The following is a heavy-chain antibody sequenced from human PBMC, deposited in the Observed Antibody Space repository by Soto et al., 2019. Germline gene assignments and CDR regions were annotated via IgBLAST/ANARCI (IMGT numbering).Heavy chain of an antibody. CDR2: IYYSGST. CDR1: GGSISSYY. D-gene: IGHD2-15*01. Sequence: SETLSLTCTVSGGSISSYYWSWIRQPPGKGLEWIGYIYYSGSTNYNPSLKSRVTISVDTSKNQFSLKLSSVTAADTAVYYCARSRPYCSGGSCVGCFDPWGQGTLVTVSS. J-gene: IGHJ5*02. CDR3: ARSRPYCSGGSCVGCFDP. V-gene: IGHV4-59*08.